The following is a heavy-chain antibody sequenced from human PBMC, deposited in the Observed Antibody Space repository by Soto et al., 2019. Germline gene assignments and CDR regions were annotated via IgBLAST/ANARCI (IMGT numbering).Heavy chain of an antibody. CDR1: GYTFTSYY. D-gene: IGHD2-2*01. Sequence: ASVKVSCKASGYTFTSYYMHWVRQAPGQGLEWMGIINPSGGSTSYAQKFQGRVTMTRDTSTSTVYMELSSLRAEDTAVYYCANDAWAAYYFAYWSQGTLVTVSS. CDR3: ANDAWAAYYFAY. V-gene: IGHV1-46*01. CDR2: INPSGGST. J-gene: IGHJ4*02.